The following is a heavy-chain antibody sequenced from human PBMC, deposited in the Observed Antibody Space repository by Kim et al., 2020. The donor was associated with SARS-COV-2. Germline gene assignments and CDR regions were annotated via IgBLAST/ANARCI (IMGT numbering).Heavy chain of an antibody. CDR1: GGSISSGGYY. Sequence: SETLSLTCTVSGGSISSGGYYWSWIRQHPGKGLEWIGYIYYSGSTYYNPSLKSRVTISVDTSKNQFSLKLSSVTAADTAVYYCARESVSSSSHFDYWGQGTLVTVSS. CDR3: ARESVSSSSHFDY. CDR2: IYYSGST. J-gene: IGHJ4*02. D-gene: IGHD6-6*01. V-gene: IGHV4-31*03.